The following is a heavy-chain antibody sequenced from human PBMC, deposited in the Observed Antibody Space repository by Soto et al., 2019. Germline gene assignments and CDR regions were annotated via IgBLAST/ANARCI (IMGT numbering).Heavy chain of an antibody. J-gene: IGHJ6*03. CDR1: GGSISSGGYY. CDR2: IKQDGSEK. V-gene: IGHV3-7*01. Sequence: PSETLSLTCTVSGGSISSGGYYWSWIRQHPGKGLEWVANIKQDGSEKYYVDSVKGRFTISRDNAKNSLYLQMNSLRAEDTAVYYCARVVPAAIKRYYMDVWGKGTTVTVSS. D-gene: IGHD2-2*01. CDR3: ARVVPAAIKRYYMDV.